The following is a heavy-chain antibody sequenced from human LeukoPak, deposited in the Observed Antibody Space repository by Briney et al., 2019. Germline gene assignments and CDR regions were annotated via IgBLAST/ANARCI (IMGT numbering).Heavy chain of an antibody. D-gene: IGHD6-13*01. Sequence: PSETLSLTCTVSGGSISSSSYYWSWIRQPPGKGLERIAFIYSTGSTNYSPSLKNRVTISIDTSRSQLSLNVTSVTSADTAVYYCARGGPSSRYFDYWGQGVLVTVSS. CDR3: ARGGPSSRYFDY. V-gene: IGHV4-61*01. J-gene: IGHJ4*02. CDR2: IYSTGST. CDR1: GGSISSSSYY.